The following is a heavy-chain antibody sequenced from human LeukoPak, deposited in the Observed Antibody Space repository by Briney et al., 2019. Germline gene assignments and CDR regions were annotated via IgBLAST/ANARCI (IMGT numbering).Heavy chain of an antibody. CDR3: ARESPWVQLWPTPFDY. CDR1: GYTFTGYY. Sequence: ASVKVSCKASGYTFTGYYMHWVRQAPGQGLEWMGWINPNSGGTNYAQKFQGRVTMTRDTSTSTVYMELSSLRSEDTAVYYCARESPWVQLWPTPFDYWGQGTLVTVSS. V-gene: IGHV1-2*02. J-gene: IGHJ4*02. D-gene: IGHD5-18*01. CDR2: INPNSGGT.